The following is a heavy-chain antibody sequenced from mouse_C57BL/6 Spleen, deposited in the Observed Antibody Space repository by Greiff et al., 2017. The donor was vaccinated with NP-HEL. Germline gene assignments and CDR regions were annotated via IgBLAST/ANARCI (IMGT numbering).Heavy chain of an antibody. V-gene: IGHV1-78*01. J-gene: IGHJ3*01. D-gene: IGHD2-1*01. CDR2: IYPRDGST. CDR3: ARRNGNYSPWFAY. CDR1: GYTFTDHT. Sequence: VQLQQSDAELVKPGASVKISCKVSGYTFTDHTIHWMKQRPEQGLEWIGYIYPRDGSTKYNEKFKGKATLTADNSSSTAYMQLNSLKSEDSAVYVCARRNGNYSPWFAYWGQGTLVTVSA.